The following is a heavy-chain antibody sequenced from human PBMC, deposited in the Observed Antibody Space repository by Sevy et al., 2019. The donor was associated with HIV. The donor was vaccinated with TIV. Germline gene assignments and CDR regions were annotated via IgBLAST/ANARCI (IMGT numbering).Heavy chain of an antibody. CDR3: EAIATDGSDY. D-gene: IGHD6-13*01. J-gene: IGHJ4*02. CDR2: ISGSGGST. Sequence: GGSLRLSCAASGFIFSSYVMTWVRQAPGKGLEWVSTISGSGGSTYYADSVKGRFTISRDNSKKMLDLQMNSLRAEDTAVYYCEAIATDGSDYWGQGTLVTVSS. V-gene: IGHV3-23*01. CDR1: GFIFSSYV.